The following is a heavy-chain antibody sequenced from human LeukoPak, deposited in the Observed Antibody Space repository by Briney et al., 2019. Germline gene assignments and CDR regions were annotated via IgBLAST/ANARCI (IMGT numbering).Heavy chain of an antibody. CDR3: ARWGIAVAGTRHAFDP. D-gene: IGHD6-19*01. V-gene: IGHV3-21*01. Sequence: GGSLRLSCAASGFTFSSYNMNWVRQAPGKGLEWVSSISSSSSYIYYADSVKGRFTISRDNAKNSLYLQMNSLRAEDTAVYYCARWGIAVAGTRHAFDPWGQGTLVTVSS. CDR2: ISSSSSYI. J-gene: IGHJ5*02. CDR1: GFTFSSYN.